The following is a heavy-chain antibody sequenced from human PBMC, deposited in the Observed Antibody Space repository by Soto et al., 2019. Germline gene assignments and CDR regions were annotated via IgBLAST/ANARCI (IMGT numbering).Heavy chain of an antibody. V-gene: IGHV4-39*01. D-gene: IGHD6-19*01. J-gene: IGHJ5*02. Sequence: QLQLQESGPGLVKPSETLSLTCTVSGGSISSSSYYWGWIRQPPGKGLEWIGSIYYSGSTYYNPSLKSRVTISVDTSKNQFSLKLSSVTAADTAVYYCARHVLIAVLSWFDPWGQGTLVTVSS. CDR2: IYYSGST. CDR1: GGSISSSSYY. CDR3: ARHVLIAVLSWFDP.